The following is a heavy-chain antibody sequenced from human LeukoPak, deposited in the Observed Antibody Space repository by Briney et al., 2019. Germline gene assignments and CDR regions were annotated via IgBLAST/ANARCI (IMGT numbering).Heavy chain of an antibody. CDR3: AKCVSGWPNWFDP. D-gene: IGHD6-19*01. J-gene: IGHJ5*02. CDR1: GFTFGTYV. CDR2: IGGIGDPT. Sequence: QPGGSLRLSCVASGFTFGTYVMSWVRQAPGKGPEWVSGIGGIGDPTYYADSVQGRFTISKDSSKNTLYLQMNSLRVEDTAIYYCAKCVSGWPNWFDPWGQGTLVTVSS. V-gene: IGHV3-23*01.